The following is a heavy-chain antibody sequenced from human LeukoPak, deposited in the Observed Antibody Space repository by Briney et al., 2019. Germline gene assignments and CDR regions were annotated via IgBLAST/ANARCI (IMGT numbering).Heavy chain of an antibody. V-gene: IGHV4-59*01. CDR1: GGSISGYY. Sequence: ETLSLTCAVSGGSISGYYWSWIRQSPDKGLEWIGYIYYSGSTNYNPSLQSRVTISVDTSKNQFSLKISSLTAADTAVYYCARVAIPYDISPYYDGYMDVWGKGTTVTVSS. J-gene: IGHJ6*03. CDR3: ARVAIPYDISPYYDGYMDV. D-gene: IGHD3-22*01. CDR2: IYYSGST.